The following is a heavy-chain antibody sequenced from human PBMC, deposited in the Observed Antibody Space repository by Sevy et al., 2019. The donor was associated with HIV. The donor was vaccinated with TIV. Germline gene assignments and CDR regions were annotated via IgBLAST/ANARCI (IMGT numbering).Heavy chain of an antibody. CDR2: INHSGST. CDR1: GGSFSGYY. J-gene: IGHJ4*02. CDR3: ARGRGSVAGLRYRSHYFDY. Sequence: SETLSLTCAVYGGSFSGYYWSWIRQPPGKGLEWIGEINHSGSTNYNPSLKSRVTISVDTSNNQFSLKLSSVTAADTVVYYCARGRGSVAGLRYRSHYFDYWGQGTLVTVSS. D-gene: IGHD2-15*01. V-gene: IGHV4-34*01.